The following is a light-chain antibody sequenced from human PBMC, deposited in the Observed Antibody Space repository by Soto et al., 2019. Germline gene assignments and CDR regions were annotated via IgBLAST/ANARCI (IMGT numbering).Light chain of an antibody. CDR1: SSDIGGYKY. Sequence: HSVLTQPASVYGSLGQSSTISGTGTSSDIGGYKYVSWYQQHPGKAPKLIIFEVSNRPSGVSDRFSGSNSGNTASLTISGLQAEDEADYYCTSYSRYRVLVFGGGTKVTVL. V-gene: IGLV2-14*01. CDR3: TSYSRYRVLV. J-gene: IGLJ3*02. CDR2: EVS.